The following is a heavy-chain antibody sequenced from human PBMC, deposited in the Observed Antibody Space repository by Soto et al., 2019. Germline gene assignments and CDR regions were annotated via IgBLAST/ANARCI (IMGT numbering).Heavy chain of an antibody. V-gene: IGHV3-21*01. J-gene: IGHJ5*02. CDR2: ISSSSYI. CDR1: GFTFSSYS. Sequence: GGSLRLSCAASGFTFSSYSMNWVRQAPGKGLEWVSSISSSSYIYYADSVKGRFTISRDNAKNSLYLQMNSLRAEDTAVYYCARDPLSMVVVAATNWFDPWGQGTLVTVSS. CDR3: ARDPLSMVVVAATNWFDP. D-gene: IGHD2-15*01.